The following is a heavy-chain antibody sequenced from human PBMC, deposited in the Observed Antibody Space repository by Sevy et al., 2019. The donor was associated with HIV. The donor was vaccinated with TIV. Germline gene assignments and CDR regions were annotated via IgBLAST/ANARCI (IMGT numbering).Heavy chain of an antibody. CDR3: AKVLHIVVVPAAIDYYYGMDV. Sequence: GGSLRLSCAASGFTFSTYGMHWVRQAPGKGLEWVAFIRFDGTIKYYTDSVKGRLTISRDNSKNTLYLQMNSLRAEDTAVYFCAKVLHIVVVPAAIDYYYGMDVWGQGTTVTDSS. CDR1: GFTFSTYG. V-gene: IGHV3-30*02. D-gene: IGHD2-2*01. J-gene: IGHJ6*02. CDR2: IRFDGTIK.